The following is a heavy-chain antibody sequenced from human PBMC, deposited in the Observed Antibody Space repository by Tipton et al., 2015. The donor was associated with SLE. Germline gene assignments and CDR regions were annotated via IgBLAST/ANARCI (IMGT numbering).Heavy chain of an antibody. CDR1: GGSISSSSYY. Sequence: TLPLTCTVSGGSISSSSYYWGWFRQPPGKGLEWIGSIYYSGSTYYNPSLKSRVTISVDTSKNQFSLKLSAVTAADTAVYYCARTLAAQIDYWGQGTLVTVSS. D-gene: IGHD6-6*01. CDR2: IYYSGST. J-gene: IGHJ4*02. CDR3: ARTLAAQIDY. V-gene: IGHV4-39*01.